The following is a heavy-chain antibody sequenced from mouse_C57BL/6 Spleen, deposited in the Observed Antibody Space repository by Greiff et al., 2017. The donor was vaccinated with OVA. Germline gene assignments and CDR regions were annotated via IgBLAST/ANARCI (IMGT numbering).Heavy chain of an antibody. J-gene: IGHJ3*01. V-gene: IGHV1-55*01. CDR1: GYTFTSYW. CDR2: IYLGSGST. D-gene: IGHD2-10*02. Sequence: QVQLQQPGAELVKPGASVKMSCKASGYTFTSYWITWVKQRPGQGLEWIGDIYLGSGSTNYNEKFKSKATLTVDTSSSTAYMQLSSLTSEDTAVYYCARGGYDRDFAYWGQGTLVTVSA. CDR3: ARGGYDRDFAY.